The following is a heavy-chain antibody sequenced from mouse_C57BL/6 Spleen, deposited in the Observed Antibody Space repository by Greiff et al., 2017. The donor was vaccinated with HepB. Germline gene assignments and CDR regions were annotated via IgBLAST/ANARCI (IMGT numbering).Heavy chain of an antibody. V-gene: IGHV1-52*01. CDR1: GYTFTSYW. D-gene: IGHD4-1*01. CDR3: ARGTGTRDMDY. J-gene: IGHJ4*01. Sequence: QVQLQQPGAELVRPGSSVKLSCKASGYTFTSYWMHWVKQRPIQGLEWIGNIDPSDSETHYNQKFKDKATLTVDKSSSTAYMQLSSLTSEDSAVYYCARGTGTRDMDYWGQGTSVTVSS. CDR2: IDPSDSET.